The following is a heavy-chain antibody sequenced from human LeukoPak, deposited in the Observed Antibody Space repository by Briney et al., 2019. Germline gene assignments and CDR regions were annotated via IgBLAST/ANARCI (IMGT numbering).Heavy chain of an antibody. Sequence: ASVKVSCKASGYTFTSYGISWVRQAPGQGLEWMGWISAYNGNTNYAQKLQGRVTMTTDTSTSTAYMELRSLRSDDTAVYYCAMGAYYDFWSGYYPGRFGMDVWGQGTTATVSS. CDR1: GYTFTSYG. V-gene: IGHV1-18*01. CDR2: ISAYNGNT. J-gene: IGHJ6*02. D-gene: IGHD3-3*01. CDR3: AMGAYYDFWSGYYPGRFGMDV.